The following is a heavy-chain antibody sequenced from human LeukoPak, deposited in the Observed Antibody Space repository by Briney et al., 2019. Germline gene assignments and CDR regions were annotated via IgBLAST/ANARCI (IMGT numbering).Heavy chain of an antibody. CDR2: IKKTGSGT. J-gene: IGHJ4*02. D-gene: IGHD2-15*01. CDR3: AREDGYCSGGNCYSYFDS. Sequence: AGGSLRLSGAASGFTFSHFWMIWVRKAPGKGLEWVAYIKKTGSGTYYVDSVKGRFTITRDNTRNSLFLQMYSLRAEDTAVYFCAREDGYCSGGNCYSYFDSWGQGTLVTVSS. V-gene: IGHV3-7*01. CDR1: GFTFSHFW.